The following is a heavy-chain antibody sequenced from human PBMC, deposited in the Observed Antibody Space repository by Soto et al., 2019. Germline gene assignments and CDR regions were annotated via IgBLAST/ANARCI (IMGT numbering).Heavy chain of an antibody. CDR3: AIRGRGGSYGAPPKNQSDY. J-gene: IGHJ4*02. CDR1: GFTFSSYA. CDR2: ISGSGGST. Sequence: EVQLLESGGGLVQPGGSLRLSCAASGFTFSSYAMSWVRQAPGKGLEWVSAISGSGGSTYYADSVKGRFTISRDNSKNTLYLQMNSLRAEDTAVYYCAIRGRGGSYGAPPKNQSDYWGQGTLVTVSS. V-gene: IGHV3-23*01. D-gene: IGHD1-26*01.